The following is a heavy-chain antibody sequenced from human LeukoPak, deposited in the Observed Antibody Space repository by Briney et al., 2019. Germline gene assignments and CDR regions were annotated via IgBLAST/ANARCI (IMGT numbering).Heavy chain of an antibody. V-gene: IGHV1-2*02. CDR3: AGVQNYYDSSGSLRY. CDR1: GYTFTGYY. Sequence: GASVKVSCKASGYTFTGYYMHWVRQAPGQGLEWMGWINPNSGGTNYAQKFQGRVTMTRDTSISTAYMELSRLRSDDTAVYYCAGVQNYYDSSGSLRYWGQGTLVTVSS. CDR2: INPNSGGT. D-gene: IGHD3-22*01. J-gene: IGHJ4*02.